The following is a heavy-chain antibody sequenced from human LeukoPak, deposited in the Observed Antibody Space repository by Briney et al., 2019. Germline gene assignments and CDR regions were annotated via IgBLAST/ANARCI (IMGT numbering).Heavy chain of an antibody. Sequence: SETLSLTCTVSGGSISSSSYYWNWIRQPAGKGLEWIGRIYISGSTNYNPSLKSRVTISVDTSKNQFSLKLTSVTAADTAVYYCARQGYYYGSGSYYNEAYMDVWGKGTTVTISS. CDR2: IYISGST. CDR1: GGSISSSSYY. CDR3: ARQGYYYGSGSYYNEAYMDV. D-gene: IGHD3-10*01. J-gene: IGHJ6*03. V-gene: IGHV4-61*02.